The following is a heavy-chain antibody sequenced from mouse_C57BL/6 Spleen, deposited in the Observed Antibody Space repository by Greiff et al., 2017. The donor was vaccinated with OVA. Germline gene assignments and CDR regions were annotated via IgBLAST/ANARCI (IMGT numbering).Heavy chain of an antibody. CDR3: ARAGGEKPD. J-gene: IGHJ2*01. CDR1: GYTFTSYW. V-gene: IGHV1-50*01. Sequence: QVQLQQPGAELVKPGASVKLSCKASGYTFTSYWMQWVKQRPGQGLEWIGEIDPPDSYTNYNQKFKGKATLTVDPSSSTAYMQLSSLTSEDSAGYYCARAGGEKPDWGQGTTLTVSS. CDR2: IDPPDSYT.